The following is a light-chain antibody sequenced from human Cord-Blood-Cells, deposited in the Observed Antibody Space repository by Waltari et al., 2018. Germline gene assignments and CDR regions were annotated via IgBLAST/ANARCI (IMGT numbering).Light chain of an antibody. J-gene: IGKJ3*01. CDR3: QQYGSSPFT. CDR2: GAS. Sequence: EIVLTHSQGTLTLSPGERATLSCRASQSVSSSYLAWYQQKPGQAPRLLIYGASSRATGIPDRFSGSGSGTDFTLTISRLEPEDFAVYYCQQYGSSPFTFGPGTKVDIK. V-gene: IGKV3-20*01. CDR1: QSVSSSY.